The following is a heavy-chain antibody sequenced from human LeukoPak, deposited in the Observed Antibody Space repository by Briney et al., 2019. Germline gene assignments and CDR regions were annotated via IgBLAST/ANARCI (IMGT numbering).Heavy chain of an antibody. CDR2: INHSGST. CDR1: GGSFSGYY. V-gene: IGHV4-34*01. CDR3: ASPRDYDYVWGSYRVFDY. Sequence: PSETLSLTCAVYGGSFSGYYWSWIRQPPGKGLEWIGEINHSGSTNYNPSLKSRVTISVDTSKDQFSLKLSSVTAADTAVYYCASPRDYDYVWGSYRVFDYWGQGTLVTVSS. J-gene: IGHJ4*02. D-gene: IGHD3-16*02.